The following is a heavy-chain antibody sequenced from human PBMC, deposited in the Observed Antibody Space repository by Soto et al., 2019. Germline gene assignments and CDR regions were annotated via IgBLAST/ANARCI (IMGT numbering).Heavy chain of an antibody. CDR2: ISSDGRST. CDR1: GFTFSSYA. CDR3: VKDRYIDY. V-gene: IGHV3-64D*06. Sequence: PGGSLRLSCSVSGFTFSSYAMHWVRQAPGKGLEYASSISSDGRSTYYADSVKGRFTISRDNSKNTLYLQMSSLRPEDTAIYYCVKDRYIDYWGQGTLVTVSS. J-gene: IGHJ4*02.